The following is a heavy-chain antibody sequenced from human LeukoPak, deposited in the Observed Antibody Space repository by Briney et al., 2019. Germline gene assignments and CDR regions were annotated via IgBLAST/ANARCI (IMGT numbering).Heavy chain of an antibody. CDR3: ARDVPKVVVAATRPY. D-gene: IGHD2-15*01. V-gene: IGHV3-53*01. CDR2: IYSGGST. J-gene: IGHJ4*02. Sequence: PGGSPRLSCAASGFTVSSNYMSWVRQAPGKGLEWVSVIYSGGSTYYAGSVKGRFTISRDNSKNTLYLQMNSLRAEDTAVYYCARDVPKVVVAATRPYWGQGTLVTVSS. CDR1: GFTVSSNY.